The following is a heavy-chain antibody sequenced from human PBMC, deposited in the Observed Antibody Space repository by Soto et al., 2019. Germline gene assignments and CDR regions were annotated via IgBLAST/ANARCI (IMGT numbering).Heavy chain of an antibody. D-gene: IGHD5-18*01. CDR2: ISSSSSYI. Sequence: GGSLRLSCAASGFTFSSYSMNWVRQAPGKGLEWVSSISSSSSYIYYADSVKGRFTISRDNAKNSLYLQTNSLRAEDTAVYYCARDGYSYGDAFDIWGQGTMVTVSS. J-gene: IGHJ3*02. CDR3: ARDGYSYGDAFDI. V-gene: IGHV3-21*01. CDR1: GFTFSSYS.